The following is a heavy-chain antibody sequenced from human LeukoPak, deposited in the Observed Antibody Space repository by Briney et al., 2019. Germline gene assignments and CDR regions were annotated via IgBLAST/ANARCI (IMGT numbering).Heavy chain of an antibody. D-gene: IGHD6-19*01. CDR2: IYYSGST. Sequence: SETLSLTCTASGVSISSYYWSWIRQPPGKGLEWIGYIYYSGSTNYNPSLKSRVTISVDTSKNQFSLKLISATAADTAGYYCARGKIQWLGSAGYYFDYWGQGTLVTVSS. CDR1: GVSISSYY. CDR3: ARGKIQWLGSAGYYFDY. J-gene: IGHJ4*02. V-gene: IGHV4-59*01.